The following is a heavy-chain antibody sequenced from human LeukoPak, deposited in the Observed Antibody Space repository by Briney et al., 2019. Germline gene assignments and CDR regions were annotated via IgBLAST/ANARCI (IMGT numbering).Heavy chain of an antibody. CDR1: GFTFSSYW. J-gene: IGHJ4*02. V-gene: IGHV3-7*03. Sequence: HAGGSLRLSCAASGFTFSSYWMSWVRQAPGKGLEWVANIKQDGSEKYYVDSVKGRFTTSRDNAKNSLYLQMNSLRAEDTAVYYCARELIPSTYYDFWSGYPFDYWGQGTLVTVSS. D-gene: IGHD3-3*01. CDR3: ARELIPSTYYDFWSGYPFDY. CDR2: IKQDGSEK.